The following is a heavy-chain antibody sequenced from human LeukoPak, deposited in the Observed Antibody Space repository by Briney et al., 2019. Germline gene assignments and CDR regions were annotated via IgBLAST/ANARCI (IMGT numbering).Heavy chain of an antibody. V-gene: IGHV3-53*01. D-gene: IGHD3-22*01. CDR3: ASSSGYLAFDY. CDR2: IYSGGST. CDR1: GFTVSSNY. Sequence: GGSLRLSCAASGFTVSSNYMSWVRQAPGKGLEWVSVIYSGGSTYYADSVKGRFTISRDNAKNSLYLQMNSLRAEDTAVYYCASSSGYLAFDYWGQGTLVTVSS. J-gene: IGHJ4*02.